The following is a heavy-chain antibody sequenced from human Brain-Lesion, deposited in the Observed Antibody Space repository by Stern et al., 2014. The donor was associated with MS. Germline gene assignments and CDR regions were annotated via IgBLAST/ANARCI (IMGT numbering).Heavy chain of an antibody. CDR3: ARGESSRYYYYFDY. D-gene: IGHD3-22*01. CDR1: GDSISSGDNY. J-gene: IGHJ4*02. CDR2: IYYIGST. V-gene: IGHV4-30-4*01. Sequence: MQLVESGPGLVKPSQTLSLTCNVSGDSISSGDNYWSWLRQSPGKGLEWIGYIYYIGSTFYNPSLKSRVTISVDTSQNQFSLRLSSVTAADTAVYYCARGESSRYYYYFDYWGQGTLVTVSS.